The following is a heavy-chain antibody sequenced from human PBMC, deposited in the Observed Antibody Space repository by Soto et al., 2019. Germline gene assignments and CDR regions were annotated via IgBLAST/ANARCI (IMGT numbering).Heavy chain of an antibody. Sequence: GGSLRLSCAASGFTFSSYAMGWVRQGPGKGLEWVAVVSIGGTKHYADSVRGRFTISRDNYKNTLSLQMNSLTAEDTAVYFCAKRRGAGGLFDYWGQGALVTVSS. CDR1: GFTFSSYA. CDR3: AKRRGAGGLFDY. CDR2: VSIGGTK. D-gene: IGHD2-15*01. V-gene: IGHV3-23*01. J-gene: IGHJ4*02.